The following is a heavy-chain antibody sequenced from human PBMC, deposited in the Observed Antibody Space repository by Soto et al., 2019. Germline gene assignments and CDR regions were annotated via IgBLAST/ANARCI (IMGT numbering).Heavy chain of an antibody. Sequence: ASVKVSCKVSGYTLTELSMHWVRQAPGKGLEWMGGFDPEDGETIYAQKFQGRVTMTEDTSTDTAYMELSSLRSEDTAVYYCATDLTMVRGVEFDYWGQGTLVTVSS. CDR2: FDPEDGET. V-gene: IGHV1-24*01. CDR1: GYTLTELS. J-gene: IGHJ4*02. CDR3: ATDLTMVRGVEFDY. D-gene: IGHD3-10*01.